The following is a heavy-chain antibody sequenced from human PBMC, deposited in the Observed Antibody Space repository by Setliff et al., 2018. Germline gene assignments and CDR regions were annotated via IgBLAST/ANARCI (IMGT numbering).Heavy chain of an antibody. J-gene: IGHJ6*03. CDR3: ALEYSNSSPTVYYYMDV. CDR1: GYTFTSYG. Sequence: ASVKVSCKASGYTFTSYGISWVRQAPGQGLEWMGWISAYNGNTNYVEKFQGRVTITADKSTSTAYMELSRLTSEDTAVYYCALEYSNSSPTVYYYMDVWGKGTTVTVSS. CDR2: ISAYNGNT. D-gene: IGHD6-6*01. V-gene: IGHV1-18*01.